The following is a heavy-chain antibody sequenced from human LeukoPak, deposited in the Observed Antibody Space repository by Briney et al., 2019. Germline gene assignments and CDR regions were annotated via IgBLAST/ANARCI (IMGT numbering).Heavy chain of an antibody. D-gene: IGHD6-13*01. CDR2: IRSKANSYAT. V-gene: IGHV3-73*01. J-gene: IGHJ4*02. Sequence: SGGSLRLSCAASGFTFSGSAMPWVRQASGKGLEWVGRIRSKANSYATAYAASVKGRFTISRDDSKNTAYLQMNSLKTEDTAVYYCTSSSRNVGSSYFDYRGQGTLATVSS. CDR1: GFTFSGSA. CDR3: TSSSRNVGSSYFDY.